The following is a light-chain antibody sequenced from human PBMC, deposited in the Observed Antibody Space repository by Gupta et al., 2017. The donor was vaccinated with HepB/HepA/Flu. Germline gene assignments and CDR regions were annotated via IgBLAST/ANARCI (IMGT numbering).Light chain of an antibody. J-gene: IGLJ3*02. CDR1: AFPKQY. CDR3: QSGDTSGSYPVV. V-gene: IGLV3-25*03. CDR2: QDN. Sequence: SYELTQPPSVSVSPGQTARITCSGDAFPKQYAFWYQKNPGQAPVLVIYQDNERPSGIPERFSGSSSGTTVTLTISGVQAEDEADYYCQSGDTSGSYPVVFGGGTKLTVL.